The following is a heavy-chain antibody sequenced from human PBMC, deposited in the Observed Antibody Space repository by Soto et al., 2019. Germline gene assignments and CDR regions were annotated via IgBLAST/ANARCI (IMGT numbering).Heavy chain of an antibody. CDR2: IDPTVGRT. D-gene: IGHD2-15*01. V-gene: IGHV1-46*02. CDR3: ARELQFPHQETGMDV. J-gene: IGHJ6*02. Sequence: QVHLVQSGAAVKKPGAPVKVSCNDSGYTFESYYVHGVRQAPGQGLECMAMIDPTVGRTTRAQKLQDRVTVTRDTSTSTVYMELSSLRSNDTALYYWARELQFPHQETGMDVWGQGTTVTVSS. CDR1: GYTFESYY.